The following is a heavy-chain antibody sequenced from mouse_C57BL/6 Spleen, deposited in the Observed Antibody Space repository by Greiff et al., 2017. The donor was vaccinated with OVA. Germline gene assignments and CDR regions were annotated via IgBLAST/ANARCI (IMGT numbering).Heavy chain of an antibody. Sequence: VKLMESGPGLVQPSQSLSITCTVSGFSLTSYGVHWVRQSPGKGLEWLGGIWSGGSTDYNAAFISRLSISKDNSKSQVFFKMNSLQADDTAIYYCARNADGYYFDYWGQGTTLTVSS. J-gene: IGHJ2*01. CDR1: GFSLTSYG. CDR2: IWSGGST. D-gene: IGHD2-3*01. V-gene: IGHV2-2*01. CDR3: ARNADGYYFDY.